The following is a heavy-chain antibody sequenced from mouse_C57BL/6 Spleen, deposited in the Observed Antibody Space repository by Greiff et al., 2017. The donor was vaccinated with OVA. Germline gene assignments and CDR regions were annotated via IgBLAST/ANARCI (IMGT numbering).Heavy chain of an antibody. Sequence: EVMLVESEGGLVQPGSSMKLSCTASGFTFSDYYMAWVRQVPEKGLEWVANINYDGSSTYYLDSLKSRFIISRDNAKNILYLQMSSLKSEDTATYYCARDEGRGFAYWGQGTLVTVSA. CDR2: INYDGSST. CDR3: ARDEGRGFAY. CDR1: GFTFSDYY. D-gene: IGHD3-3*01. J-gene: IGHJ3*01. V-gene: IGHV5-16*01.